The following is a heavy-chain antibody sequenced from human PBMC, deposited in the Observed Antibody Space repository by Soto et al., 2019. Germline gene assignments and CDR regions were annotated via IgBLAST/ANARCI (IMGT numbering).Heavy chain of an antibody. CDR2: IGSSSSYT. CDR1: GFTFSDYY. CDR3: ARSRTDYMSYYGMDV. Sequence: GGSLRLSCAASGFTFSDYYMSWIRQAPWKGLEWVSYIGSSSSYTNYADSVKGRFTISRDNAKNSLYLQMNSLRAEDTAVYYCARSRTDYMSYYGMDVWGQGTTVTVSS. J-gene: IGHJ6*02. V-gene: IGHV3-11*06. D-gene: IGHD3-10*01.